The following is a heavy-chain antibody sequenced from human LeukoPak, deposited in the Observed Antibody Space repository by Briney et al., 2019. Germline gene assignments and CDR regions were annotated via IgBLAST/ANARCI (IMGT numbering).Heavy chain of an antibody. CDR1: GFTFDDYA. CDR2: ISWNSGSI. V-gene: IGHV3-9*01. J-gene: IGHJ4*02. CDR3: AKDETLDY. Sequence: LPGGSLRLSCAASGFTFDDYAMHWVRQAPGKGLEWVSGISWNSGSIGYADSVKGRFTISGDNAKNSLYLQMNSLRAEDTALYYCAKDETLDYWGQGTLVTVSS.